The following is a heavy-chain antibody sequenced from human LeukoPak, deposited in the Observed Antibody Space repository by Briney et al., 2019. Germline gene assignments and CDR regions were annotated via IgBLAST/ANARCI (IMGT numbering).Heavy chain of an antibody. CDR3: ASHLTTFGVASPFDY. CDR2: IIPIFGTA. D-gene: IGHD3-3*01. CDR1: GGTFSSYA. Sequence: SVKVSCKASGGTFSSYAISWVRQAPGQGLEWMGGIIPIFGTANYAQKFQGRVTITADESTSTAYMELSSLRSEDTAVYYCASHLTTFGVASPFDYWGQGTLVTVSS. V-gene: IGHV1-69*01. J-gene: IGHJ4*02.